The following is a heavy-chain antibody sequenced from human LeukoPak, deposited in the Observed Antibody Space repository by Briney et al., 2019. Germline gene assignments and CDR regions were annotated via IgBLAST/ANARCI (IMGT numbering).Heavy chain of an antibody. CDR1: GGSFSGYY. CDR2: INHSGST. CDR3: ARAVAGTGSRYNWFDP. D-gene: IGHD6-19*01. V-gene: IGHV4-34*01. Sequence: PSETLSLTCAVYGGSFSGYYWSWIRQPPGKGLEWIGEINHSGSTNYNPSLKSRVTISVDTSKNQFSLKLSSVTAADTAVYYCARAVAGTGSRYNWFDPWGQGTLVTVSS. J-gene: IGHJ5*02.